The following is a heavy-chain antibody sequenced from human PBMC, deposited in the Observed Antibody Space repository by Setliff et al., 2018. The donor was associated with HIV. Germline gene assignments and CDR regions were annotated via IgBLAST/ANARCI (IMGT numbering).Heavy chain of an antibody. V-gene: IGHV4-39*01. Sequence: LSLTCTVSGDSLSSSTFYWGWIRQPPGKGLEWIGSIYCSGTTYYNPSLKSRVAISVDTSKNQFSLKLSSVTAADTAVYYCARPRLRGSGAFDIWGQGTMVTV. D-gene: IGHD2-21*01. J-gene: IGHJ3*02. CDR1: GDSLSSSTFY. CDR2: IYCSGTT. CDR3: ARPRLRGSGAFDI.